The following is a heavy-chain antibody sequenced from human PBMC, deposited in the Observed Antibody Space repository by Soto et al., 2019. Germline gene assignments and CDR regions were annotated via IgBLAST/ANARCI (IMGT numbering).Heavy chain of an antibody. Sequence: QVHLVQSGAEVRRPGASVKVSCQASGYTSPIYDIEWVRQATGQRLEWMGWMNPKKGNRSPAPKSQGRLAMAWNTSTTTAYMALTHLRSEDTAVYYCANYRTISPEGFDIWGQGTLVTVS. CDR3: ANYRTISPEGFDI. V-gene: IGHV1-8*01. J-gene: IGHJ3*02. CDR1: GYTSPIYD. D-gene: IGHD3-10*01. CDR2: MNPKKGNR.